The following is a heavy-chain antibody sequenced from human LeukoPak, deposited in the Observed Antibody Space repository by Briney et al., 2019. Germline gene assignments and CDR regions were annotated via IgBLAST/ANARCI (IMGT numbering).Heavy chain of an antibody. CDR3: AKMIRDGSGSSLDY. V-gene: IGHV3-30*02. D-gene: IGHD3-10*01. CDR1: GFTFSSYA. CDR2: IRYDGSNK. Sequence: GGSLRLSCAASGFTFSSYAMSWVRQAPGKGLEWVAFIRYDGSNKYYADSVKGRFTISRDNSKNTLYLQMNSLRAEDTAVYYCAKMIRDGSGSSLDYWGQGTLVTVSS. J-gene: IGHJ4*02.